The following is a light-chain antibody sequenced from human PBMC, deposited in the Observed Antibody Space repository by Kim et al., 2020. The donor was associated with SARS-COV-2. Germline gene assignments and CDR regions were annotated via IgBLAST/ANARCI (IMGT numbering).Light chain of an antibody. J-gene: IGKJ2*01. V-gene: IGKV1-5*03. CDR2: TAS. CDR1: QSIGSW. CDR3: QQYNFYYT. Sequence: DIQMTQSPSTLSASVGDRVTITCRASQSIGSWLAWYQQKPGKGPKLLIYTASSLESGVPSRFSGSGSGTEFTLTISSLQPDDFATYYCQQYNFYYTFGQGTKLEI.